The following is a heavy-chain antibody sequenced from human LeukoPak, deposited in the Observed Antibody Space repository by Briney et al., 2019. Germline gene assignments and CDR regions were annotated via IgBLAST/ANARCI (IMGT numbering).Heavy chain of an antibody. CDR1: RVTFRNAW. CDR2: IRSKTEGETK. J-gene: IGHJ4*02. V-gene: IGHV3-15*01. Sequence: GGSLRLSCAVSRVTFRNAWMSWVRQAPGKGLEWVARIRSKTEGETKEYAASVKGRFTISRDDSRSRLYLQMNSLKTEDTAVYYCATGVVTGTSRWGQGTLVTVSS. D-gene: IGHD1-1*01. CDR3: ATGVVTGTSR.